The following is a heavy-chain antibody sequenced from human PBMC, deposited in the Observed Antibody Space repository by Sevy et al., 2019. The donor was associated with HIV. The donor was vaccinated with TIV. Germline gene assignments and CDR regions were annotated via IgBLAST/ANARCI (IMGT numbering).Heavy chain of an antibody. Sequence: GGSLRLSCSASVFTFSSYAMHWVRQAPGKGLEYVSAISSNGGSTYYADSVKGRFTISRDNSKNTLYLQMSSLRAEDTAVYYCVKGVTSITMVRGVIRYWGQGTLVTVSS. CDR2: ISSNGGST. J-gene: IGHJ4*02. V-gene: IGHV3-64D*06. CDR3: VKGVTSITMVRGVIRY. CDR1: VFTFSSYA. D-gene: IGHD3-10*01.